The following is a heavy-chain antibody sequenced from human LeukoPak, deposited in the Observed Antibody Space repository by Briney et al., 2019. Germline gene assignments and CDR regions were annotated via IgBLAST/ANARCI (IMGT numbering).Heavy chain of an antibody. Sequence: ASVKVSCKASGYIFTSYSMHWVRRAPGQGLEWMGIINPSGGTTNYAQKFQGRVTMTRDTSTSTVYMDLSSLRSEDTAVYYCARDLSHRHYHSTGYAFDYWGQGTLVTVSS. CDR3: ARDLSHRHYHSTGYAFDY. CDR2: INPSGGTT. V-gene: IGHV1-46*01. J-gene: IGHJ4*02. D-gene: IGHD3-22*01. CDR1: GYIFTSYS.